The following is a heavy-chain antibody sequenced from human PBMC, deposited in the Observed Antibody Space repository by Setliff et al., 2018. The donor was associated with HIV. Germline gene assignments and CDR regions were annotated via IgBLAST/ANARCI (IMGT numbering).Heavy chain of an antibody. CDR3: TPITGYYMDV. V-gene: IGHV1-69*13. D-gene: IGHD1-20*01. CDR2: IIPIFGTA. Sequence: SVKVSCKASGGTFSSYAISWVRQAPGGLEWMGGIIPIFGTANYAQKFQGRVTITADESASTAYMELSSLRSDDTAVYYCTPITGYYMDVWGKGTTVTVSS. J-gene: IGHJ6*03. CDR1: GGTFSSYA.